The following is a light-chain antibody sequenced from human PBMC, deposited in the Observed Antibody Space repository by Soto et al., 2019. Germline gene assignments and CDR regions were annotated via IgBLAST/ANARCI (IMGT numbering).Light chain of an antibody. CDR1: QSVSSY. J-gene: IGKJ1*01. CDR2: DAS. Sequence: IVVTPSTAPLSLSPGDRATLSCRASQSVSSYLTWYQQKPGQAPRLLIYDASNRATGIPARFSGSGSGTDFTLTISSLEPEDFAVYYCQQCGSSPQTFGQGTKVDIK. CDR3: QQCGSSPQT. V-gene: IGKV3-11*01.